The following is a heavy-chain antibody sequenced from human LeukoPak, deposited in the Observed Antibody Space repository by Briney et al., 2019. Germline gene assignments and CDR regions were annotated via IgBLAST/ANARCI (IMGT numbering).Heavy chain of an antibody. CDR1: GGSISSGGYY. Sequence: SETLSLTCTVSGGSISSGGYYWSWIRQHPGKGLEWIGYIYYSGSTYYNPSLKSRVTISVDTSKNQFSLKLSSVTAADTAVYYCARASRVAARSSNNWFDSWGQGTLVTVSS. CDR2: IYYSGST. V-gene: IGHV4-31*03. J-gene: IGHJ5*01. D-gene: IGHD6-6*01. CDR3: ARASRVAARSSNNWFDS.